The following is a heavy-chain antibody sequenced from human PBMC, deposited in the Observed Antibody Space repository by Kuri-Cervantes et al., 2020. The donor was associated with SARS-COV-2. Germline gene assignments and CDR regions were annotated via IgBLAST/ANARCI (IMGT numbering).Heavy chain of an antibody. CDR2: ISYDGSNK. Sequence: GESLKISCAASGSTFSSYAMHWVRQAPGKGLEWVAVISYDGSNKYYADSVKGRFTISRDDSKNMAYLQMNSLKTEDTAVYYCTTLIDYWGQGALVTVSS. J-gene: IGHJ4*02. CDR3: TTLIDY. CDR1: GSTFSSYA. V-gene: IGHV3-30-3*01.